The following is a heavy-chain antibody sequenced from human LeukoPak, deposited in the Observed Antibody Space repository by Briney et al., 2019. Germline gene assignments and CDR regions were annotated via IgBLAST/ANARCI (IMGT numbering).Heavy chain of an antibody. D-gene: IGHD3-22*01. CDR1: GGSISSSNW. V-gene: IGHV4-4*02. CDR3: ARDSSGYYYGYYYYMDV. CDR2: IYHSGST. J-gene: IGHJ6*03. Sequence: PSETLSLTCAVSGGSISSSNWWSWVRQPPGKGLEWIGEIYHSGSTNYNPSLKSRVTISVDKSKNQFSLKLSSVTAADTAVYYCARDSSGYYYGYYYYMDVWGKGTTVTISS.